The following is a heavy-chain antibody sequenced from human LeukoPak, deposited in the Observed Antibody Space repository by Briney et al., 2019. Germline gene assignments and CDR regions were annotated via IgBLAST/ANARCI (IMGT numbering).Heavy chain of an antibody. CDR3: ARDLGGSYWEGGY. CDR1: GFTFSSHE. J-gene: IGHJ4*02. V-gene: IGHV3-48*03. Sequence: GGSLTLSCAASGFTFSSHEMNWVRQAPGKGLEWVSYISSSGSTIYYADSVKGRFTISRDNAKNSLYLQMNSLRAEDTAVYYCARDLGGSYWEGGYWGQGTLVTVSS. D-gene: IGHD1-26*01. CDR2: ISSSGSTI.